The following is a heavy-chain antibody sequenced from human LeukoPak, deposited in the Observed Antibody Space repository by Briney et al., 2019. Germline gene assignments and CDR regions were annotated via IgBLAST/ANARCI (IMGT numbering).Heavy chain of an antibody. Sequence: SETLSLTCTVSGGSISTTNYYWDWIRQPPGKGVEWIGSIYYSETTYYNSSLKSRVTISIDTSKNQFSLRLNSVTAADTAVYYCARQVSDYYYYYIDVWGKGTTVIVSS. J-gene: IGHJ6*03. D-gene: IGHD5/OR15-5a*01. CDR1: GGSISTTNYY. V-gene: IGHV4-39*01. CDR2: IYYSETT. CDR3: ARQVSDYYYYYIDV.